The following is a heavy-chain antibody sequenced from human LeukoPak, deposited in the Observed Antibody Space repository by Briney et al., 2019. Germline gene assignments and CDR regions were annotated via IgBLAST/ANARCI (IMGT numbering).Heavy chain of an antibody. CDR2: ISYDGSNR. Sequence: GRSLRLSCAASGFTFSNYDMHWVRQAPGKGLEWVAVISYDGSNRYYADSVNGRFTISGDNSKNTLYLQMNSLRAEDTAVYYCANIPEEVVAATGTGHFDYWGQGTLVTVSS. V-gene: IGHV3-30*18. CDR1: GFTFSNYD. CDR3: ANIPEEVVAATGTGHFDY. D-gene: IGHD2-15*01. J-gene: IGHJ4*02.